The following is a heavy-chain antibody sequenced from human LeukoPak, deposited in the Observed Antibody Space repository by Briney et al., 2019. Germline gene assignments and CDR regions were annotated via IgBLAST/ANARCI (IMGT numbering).Heavy chain of an antibody. Sequence: GASVKVSCKASGYTFTSYDINWVRQATGQGLEWMGWMNPNSGNTGYAQKFQGRVTMTRNTSISTAYMELSSLRSEDTAMYYCARGRYSSGWYSRLGNWFDPWGQGTLVTVSS. CDR2: MNPNSGNT. J-gene: IGHJ5*02. D-gene: IGHD6-19*01. CDR1: GYTFTSYD. V-gene: IGHV1-8*01. CDR3: ARGRYSSGWYSRLGNWFDP.